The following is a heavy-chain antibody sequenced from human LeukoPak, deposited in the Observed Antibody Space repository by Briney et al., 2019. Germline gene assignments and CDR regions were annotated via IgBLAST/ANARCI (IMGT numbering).Heavy chain of an antibody. J-gene: IGHJ3*02. CDR1: GGSISTYY. D-gene: IGHD3-22*01. CDR3: AREYYYDSSGYYPPHAFDI. V-gene: IGHV4-59*01. CDR2: IYYSGST. Sequence: PSETLSLICTVSGGSISTYYWSWIRQPPGKALEWTGYIYYSGSTNYNPSLKSRVTISVDTSKKQFSLKLSSVTAADTAVYYCAREYYYDSSGYYPPHAFDIWGQGTMVTVSS.